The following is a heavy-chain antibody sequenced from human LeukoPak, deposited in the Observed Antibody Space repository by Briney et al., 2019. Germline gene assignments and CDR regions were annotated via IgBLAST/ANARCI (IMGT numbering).Heavy chain of an antibody. D-gene: IGHD1-26*01. J-gene: IGHJ4*02. CDR2: IIPIFGTA. Sequence: ASVKVSCKASGGTFSSYAISWVRQAPGQGLEWMGGIIPIFGTANYAQKFQGRVTMTRDMSTSTVYMELSSLRSEDTAVYYCARDNHLVGARGGGVPYFDYWGQGTLVTVSS. CDR1: GGTFSSYA. CDR3: ARDNHLVGARGGGVPYFDY. V-gene: IGHV1-69*05.